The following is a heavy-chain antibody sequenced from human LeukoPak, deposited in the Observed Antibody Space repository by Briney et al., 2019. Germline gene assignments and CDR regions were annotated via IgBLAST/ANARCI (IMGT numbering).Heavy chain of an antibody. CDR2: ISGDGDK. CDR1: GFSLSTSGVG. D-gene: IGHD3-10*01. J-gene: IGHJ4*02. Sequence: GPTLANPTHTLTLTCTFSGFSLSTSGVGVAWIRRPPGEALEWLELISGDGDKRYIPALSTRPTFTKDTSKNRVVLTLPEMDPVDTATYYCAPSRVYYYGSGSYFPKTLVYWGQGTLVAVSS. V-gene: IGHV2-5*02. CDR3: APSRVYYYGSGSYFPKTLVY.